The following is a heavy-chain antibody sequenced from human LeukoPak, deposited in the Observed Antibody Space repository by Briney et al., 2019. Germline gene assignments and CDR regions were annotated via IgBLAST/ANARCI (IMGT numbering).Heavy chain of an antibody. D-gene: IGHD3-16*02. CDR3: RRIIGSYGTYRYDS. J-gene: IGHJ4*02. CDR1: GFTLSSHW. Sequence: GGSLRLSCEASGFTLSSHWMSWVRQAPGKGLEWLGNINQDGSEKNSVDSVKGRFTISRDNGKNSLYLQMNSLRADDTAVYYCRRIIGSYGTYRYDSWGQGILVTVSS. CDR2: INQDGSEK. V-gene: IGHV3-7*01.